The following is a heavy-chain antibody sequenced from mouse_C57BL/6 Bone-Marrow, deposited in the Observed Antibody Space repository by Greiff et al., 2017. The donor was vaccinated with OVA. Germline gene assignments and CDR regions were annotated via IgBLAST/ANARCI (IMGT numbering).Heavy chain of an antibody. Sequence: EVKLMESGPGLVKPSQSLSLTCSVPGYSITSGYYWNWIRQFPGNKLEWMGYISYDGSNNYNPSLKNRISITRDTSKNQFFLKLNSVTTEDTATYYCAREGYYGSYWYFDVWGTGTTVTVSS. CDR2: ISYDGSN. D-gene: IGHD1-1*01. CDR1: GYSITSGYY. J-gene: IGHJ1*03. V-gene: IGHV3-6*01. CDR3: AREGYYGSYWYFDV.